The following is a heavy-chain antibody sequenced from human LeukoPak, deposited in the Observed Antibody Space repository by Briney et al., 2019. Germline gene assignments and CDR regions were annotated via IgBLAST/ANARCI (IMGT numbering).Heavy chain of an antibody. J-gene: IGHJ4*02. CDR2: ISAYNGNT. D-gene: IGHD3-10*01. V-gene: IGHV1-18*01. CDR1: GYTFTSYG. Sequence: ASVKVSCKASGYTFTSYGISWVRPAPGQGLAWMGWISAYNGNTNYAQKLQGRVTMTTDTSTSTAYMELRSLRSDDTAVYYCARGVVLWFGEEFLGDWGQGTLVTVSS. CDR3: ARGVVLWFGEEFLGD.